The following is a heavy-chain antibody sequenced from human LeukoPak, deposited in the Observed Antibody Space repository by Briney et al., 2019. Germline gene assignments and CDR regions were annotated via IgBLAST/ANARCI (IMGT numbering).Heavy chain of an antibody. D-gene: IGHD2-15*01. V-gene: IGHV4-59*01. CDR3: ARGGYRGGASPFDY. Sequence: KPSETLSLTCTVSGGSISSYYWSWIRQPPGKGLEWIGYIYYSGSTNYNPSLKSRVTISVDTSKNQFSLKLSSVTVADTAVYYCARGGYRGGASPFDYWGQGTLVTVSS. CDR2: IYYSGST. CDR1: GGSISSYY. J-gene: IGHJ4*02.